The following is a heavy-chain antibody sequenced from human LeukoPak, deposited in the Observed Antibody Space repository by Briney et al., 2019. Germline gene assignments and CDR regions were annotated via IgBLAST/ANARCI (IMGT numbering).Heavy chain of an antibody. CDR2: ISSSGSTI. CDR1: GFTFSDYY. Sequence: GGSLRLSCAASGFTFSDYYMSWIRQAPGKGLEWVTYISSSGSTIYYADSVKGRFTISRDNAKNSLYLQMNSLRAEDTAVYYCARGDAHYYYYGMDVWGQGTTVTVSS. D-gene: IGHD2-21*01. J-gene: IGHJ6*02. CDR3: ARGDAHYYYYGMDV. V-gene: IGHV3-11*01.